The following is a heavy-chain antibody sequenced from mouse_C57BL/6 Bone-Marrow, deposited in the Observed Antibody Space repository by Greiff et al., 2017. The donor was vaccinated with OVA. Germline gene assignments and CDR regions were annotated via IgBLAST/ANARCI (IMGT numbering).Heavy chain of an antibody. Sequence: QVQLQQSGAELARPGASVKLSCKASGYTFTSYGISWVKQRPGQGLEWIGEIYPRSGNTYYNEKFKGKATLTADKSSSTAYMELRSLTSEDSAVYFCASLWLRRGAYWGQGTLVTVSA. CDR2: IYPRSGNT. CDR3: ASLWLRRGAY. J-gene: IGHJ3*01. V-gene: IGHV1-81*01. CDR1: GYTFTSYG. D-gene: IGHD2-2*01.